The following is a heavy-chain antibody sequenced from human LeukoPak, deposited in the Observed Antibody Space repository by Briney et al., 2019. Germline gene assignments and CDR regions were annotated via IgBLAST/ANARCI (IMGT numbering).Heavy chain of an antibody. V-gene: IGHV1-69*11. J-gene: IGHJ3*02. Sequence: SVKVCCKASGLTFTIYATSWVRQAPGQGIDWMGWSIPILGTAIYAQKCQGRVTITSDASTRTAYMALSSLISEPTAVHYCARGRTTGGAFDIWGEGTMVTVSS. D-gene: IGHD1-14*01. CDR1: GLTFTIYA. CDR2: SIPILGTA. CDR3: ARGRTTGGAFDI.